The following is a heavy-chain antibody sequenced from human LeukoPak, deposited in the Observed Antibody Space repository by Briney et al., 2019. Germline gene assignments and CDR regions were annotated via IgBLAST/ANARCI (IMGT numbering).Heavy chain of an antibody. V-gene: IGHV3-9*01. CDR3: AKVRGTYSSGFFFDS. CDR2: ISWNGGFM. CDR1: GFKFDDYA. J-gene: IGHJ4*02. D-gene: IGHD3-22*01. Sequence: PGRSLRLSCAASGFKFDDYAIHWVRQAPGKGLEWLSIISWNGGFMDYADSVKGRFKISRDNVKNSLYLEMNSLRPEDTPLYYCAKVRGTYSSGFFFDSWGQGTLVTVSS.